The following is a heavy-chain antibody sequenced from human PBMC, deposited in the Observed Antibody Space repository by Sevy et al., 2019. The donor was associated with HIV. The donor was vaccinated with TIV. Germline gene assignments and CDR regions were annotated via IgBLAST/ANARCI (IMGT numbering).Heavy chain of an antibody. V-gene: IGHV5-51*01. CDR3: CGPSDYDDSRCSFD. CDR2: IYPGDSDP. Sequence: GESLKISCKGSGYTFTRHWIGWVRQMPGKGLEWMGLIYPGDSDPRYSPRYSPSFQGQVTISSDKSSTTAYLQWGSLKASDTAIYFLCGPSDYDDSRCSFDWGQGTLVTVSS. CDR1: GYTFTRHW. D-gene: IGHD3-22*01. J-gene: IGHJ4*01.